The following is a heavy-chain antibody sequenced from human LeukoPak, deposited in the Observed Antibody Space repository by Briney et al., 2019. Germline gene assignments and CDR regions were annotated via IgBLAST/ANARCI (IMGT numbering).Heavy chain of an antibody. V-gene: IGHV1-69*01. D-gene: IGHD2-21*01. CDR2: IIPIFGTA. J-gene: IGHJ5*02. CDR3: ARDPAIRLLGGFDP. CDR1: GGTFSSYA. Sequence: ASVKVSCKASGGTFSSYAISWVRQAPGQGLEWMGGIIPIFGTANYAQKFQGRVTTTADESTSTAYMELSSLRSEDTAVYYCARDPAIRLLGGFDPWGQGTLVTVSS.